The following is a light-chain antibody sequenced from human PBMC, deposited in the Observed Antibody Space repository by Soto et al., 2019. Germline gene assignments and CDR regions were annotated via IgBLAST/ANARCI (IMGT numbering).Light chain of an antibody. CDR3: QQANRFPIT. CDR2: TTS. V-gene: IGKV1-12*01. CDR1: QDISSW. Sequence: DIQMTQSPSFVSASVGDRVTVTCRASQDISSWLAWYQQKPGKAPKLLIYTTSTLGSGVPPRFSGSRSGTDFTLTISGLQPEDFATYYCQQANRFPITFGQGTRLEIK. J-gene: IGKJ5*01.